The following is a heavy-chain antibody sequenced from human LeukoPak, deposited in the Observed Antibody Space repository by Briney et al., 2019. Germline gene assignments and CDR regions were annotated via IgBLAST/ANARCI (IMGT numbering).Heavy chain of an antibody. V-gene: IGHV1-46*01. CDR3: AGKGSSSCFDY. CDR1: GYTFISYQ. D-gene: IGHD6-6*01. J-gene: IGHJ4*02. CDR2: INPTGGST. Sequence: ASVKVSCKASGYTFISYQMHWVRQAPGQGLEWMGIINPTGGSTSHAQKFQGRVTMTRDTSTSTVYMELSSLRSEDTAVYYCAGKGSSSCFDYWGQGTLVTVSS.